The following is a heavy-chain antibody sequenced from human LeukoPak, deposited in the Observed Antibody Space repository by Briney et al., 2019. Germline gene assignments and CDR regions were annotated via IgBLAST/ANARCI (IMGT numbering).Heavy chain of an antibody. V-gene: IGHV3-21*01. CDR2: ISSSSSCI. J-gene: IGHJ6*02. CDR1: GFTFSSYS. Sequence: GGSLRLSCAASGFTFSSYSMNWVRQAPGKGLEWVSSISSSSSCIYYADSVKGRFTISRDNAKNSLYLQMNSLRAEDTAVYYCARDPPAHYDFWSGYYTNYYYGMDVWGQGTTVTVSS. CDR3: ARDPPAHYDFWSGYYTNYYYGMDV. D-gene: IGHD3-3*01.